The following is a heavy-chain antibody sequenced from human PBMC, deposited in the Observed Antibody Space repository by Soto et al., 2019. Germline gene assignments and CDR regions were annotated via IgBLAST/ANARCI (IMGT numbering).Heavy chain of an antibody. V-gene: IGHV4-34*01. J-gene: IGHJ6*03. Sequence: PSETLSLTCAVYGGSFSGYYWSWIRQPPGKGLEWIGEINHSGSTNYNPSLKSRVTKSVDTSKNQFSLKLSSVTAADTAVYYCAQLPHRSTSCYAMRCNMDVWGKGTTVTVSS. CDR2: INHSGST. D-gene: IGHD2-2*01. CDR3: AQLPHRSTSCYAMRCNMDV. CDR1: GGSFSGYY.